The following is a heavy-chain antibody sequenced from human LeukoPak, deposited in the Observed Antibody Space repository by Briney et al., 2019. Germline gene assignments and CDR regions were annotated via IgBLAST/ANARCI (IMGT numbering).Heavy chain of an antibody. D-gene: IGHD6-6*01. Sequence: SETLSLTCAVSGYSISSGYYWGWIRQPPRKGLEWIGSIYHNGNTYYNPSLKSRVTISVDTSKNQFSLKLSSVTAADTAVYYCATHPYSSSSIDYWGQGTLVTVSS. J-gene: IGHJ4*02. V-gene: IGHV4-38-2*01. CDR3: ATHPYSSSSIDY. CDR2: IYHNGNT. CDR1: GYSISSGYY.